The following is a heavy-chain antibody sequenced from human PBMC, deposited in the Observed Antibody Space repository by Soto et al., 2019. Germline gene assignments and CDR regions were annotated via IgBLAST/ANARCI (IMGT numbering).Heavy chain of an antibody. CDR2: IYYSGST. J-gene: IGHJ5*02. CDR3: ARAFAGDGGDWFDP. V-gene: IGHV4-31*03. Sequence: TSETLSLTCTVSGGSIRSGGYYWGWVRQHPGKGLEWIGYIYYSGSTYYNPSLKSRVTISVDTSKNQFSLKLSSVTAADTAVYYCARAFAGDGGDWFDPWGQGTLVTVS. D-gene: IGHD2-21*02. CDR1: GGSIRSGGYY.